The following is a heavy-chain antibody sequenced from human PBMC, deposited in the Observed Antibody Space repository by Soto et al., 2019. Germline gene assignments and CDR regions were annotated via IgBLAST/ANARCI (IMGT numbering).Heavy chain of an antibody. CDR2: INPSCGST. CDR1: GCTFTSYY. J-gene: IGHJ4*01. Sequence: ASVKVSCKASGCTFTSYYIHWVRQAPLQVLEWMVIINPSCGSTSYAQKFQGRVTMTRDTSTTTVYMELTSLRSEDTAVSYCARDYGDYVYQCWGNGTLVTGSS. V-gene: IGHV1-46*01. D-gene: IGHD4-17*01. CDR3: ARDYGDYVYQC.